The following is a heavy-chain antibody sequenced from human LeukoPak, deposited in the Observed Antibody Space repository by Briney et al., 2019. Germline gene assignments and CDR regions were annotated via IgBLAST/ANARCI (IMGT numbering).Heavy chain of an antibody. CDR1: GYTFTDYY. J-gene: IGHJ4*02. Sequence: ASVKVSCKASGYTFTDYYMHWVRQAPGQRLEWMGWINPNSGGTNYAQKFQGRVTMTRDTSISTAYMELSSLRSDDTAVYYCEVYGDPADYWGQGTLVTVSS. D-gene: IGHD4-17*01. CDR3: EVYGDPADY. CDR2: INPNSGGT. V-gene: IGHV1-2*02.